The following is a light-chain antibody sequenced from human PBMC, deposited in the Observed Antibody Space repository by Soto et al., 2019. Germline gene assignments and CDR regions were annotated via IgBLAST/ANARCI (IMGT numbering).Light chain of an antibody. CDR2: GAS. CDR3: QHLNSYPYT. Sequence: DTQLTQSPSFLSASVGDRVTITCRASQDITNFLAWYQQKPGKAPELLIYGASTLHSGVPPRFSGSGSGTEFTLTISSLQPEDFVTYHCQHLNSYPYTFGQGTKVDIK. V-gene: IGKV1-9*01. J-gene: IGKJ2*01. CDR1: QDITNF.